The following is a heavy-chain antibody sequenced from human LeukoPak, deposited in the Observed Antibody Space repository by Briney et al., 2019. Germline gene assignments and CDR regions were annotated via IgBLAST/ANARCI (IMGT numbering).Heavy chain of an antibody. J-gene: IGHJ6*03. Sequence: SETLSLTCSVSGGSISSSSYYWGWIRQPPGKGLEWIGSIYYSGSTYYNPSLKSRVTISVDTSKNQFSLKLSSVTAADTAVYYCARGTWDYMDVWGKGTTVTVSS. V-gene: IGHV4-39*07. CDR2: IYYSGST. CDR1: GGSISSSSYY. CDR3: ARGTWDYMDV. D-gene: IGHD1-26*01.